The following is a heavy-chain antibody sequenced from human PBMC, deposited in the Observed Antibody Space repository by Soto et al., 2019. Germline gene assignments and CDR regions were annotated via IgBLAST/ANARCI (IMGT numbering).Heavy chain of an antibody. J-gene: IGHJ5*01. Sequence: EVQLLQSGGGLVQPGGSLRLSCAASGFSFSSYVMNWVRQAPGKGLEWVSAINGSGDSTYYADSVKGRFTISRDNSKNTLSLQMISLRVGDTAVYYCAKDSSRRPLDSWGQGTLVTVSS. CDR1: GFSFSSYV. CDR2: INGSGDST. V-gene: IGHV3-23*01. CDR3: AKDSSRRPLDS.